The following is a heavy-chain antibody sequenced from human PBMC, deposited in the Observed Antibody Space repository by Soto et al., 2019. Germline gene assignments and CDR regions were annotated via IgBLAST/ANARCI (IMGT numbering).Heavy chain of an antibody. CDR3: APSTATSGL. CDR2: INVYNGNT. Sequence: QVQLVQSGAEVKKPGASVKVSCKASGYSFTNYGFSWVRQAPGQGLEWMGWINVYNGNTNYAPNHQGRFIMTTDTATSTANMELRSLTADDTSVYFCAPSTATSGLWGQGTLVTLSS. D-gene: IGHD3-10*01. CDR1: GYSFTNYG. V-gene: IGHV1-18*01. J-gene: IGHJ4*02.